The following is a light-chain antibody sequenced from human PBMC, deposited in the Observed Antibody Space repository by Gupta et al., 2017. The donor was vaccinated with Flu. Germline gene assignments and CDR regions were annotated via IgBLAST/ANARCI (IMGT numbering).Light chain of an antibody. Sequence: QSALTQPRSVSASPGQSVTISCTGTNSDVGGYNYVSWYQQYPGKAPKLIIYDVNKRPSGVPDRFSGSKSGISASLTISGLQADDEADYYCFSFASTYTWLFGEGTRLTVL. V-gene: IGLV2-11*01. J-gene: IGLJ2*01. CDR1: NSDVGGYNY. CDR3: FSFASTYTWL. CDR2: DVN.